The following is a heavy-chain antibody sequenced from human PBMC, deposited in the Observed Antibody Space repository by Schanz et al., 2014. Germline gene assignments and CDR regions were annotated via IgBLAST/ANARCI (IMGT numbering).Heavy chain of an antibody. V-gene: IGHV3-11*05. CDR2: VSSSSSYT. CDR1: GFTFSDYY. J-gene: IGHJ6*03. Sequence: QVQLVESGGGLVKPGGSLRLSCAASGFTFSDYYMSWIRQAPGKGLEWVSYVSSSSSYTHYADSVKGRFTISRDNAKNSLYLQMNSLRAEDTAVYYCAKGPYYYYYMDVWGNGTTVTVSS. CDR3: AKGPYYYYYMDV.